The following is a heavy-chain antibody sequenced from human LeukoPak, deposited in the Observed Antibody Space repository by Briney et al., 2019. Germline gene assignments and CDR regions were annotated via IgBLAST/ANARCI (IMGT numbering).Heavy chain of an antibody. D-gene: IGHD3-3*01. Sequence: SETLSLTCTVSGGSISDYYWDWIRQPPGKGLEWIGYIYYSGSTTYNPSLKSRVTMSVDTAKNQFSLKLRSVTAADTAVYYCARGDFCSKSNCYLRPMDVWGKGTTVTVSS. J-gene: IGHJ6*01. CDR2: IYYSGST. V-gene: IGHV4-59*01. CDR3: ARGDFCSKSNCYLRPMDV. CDR1: GGSISDYY.